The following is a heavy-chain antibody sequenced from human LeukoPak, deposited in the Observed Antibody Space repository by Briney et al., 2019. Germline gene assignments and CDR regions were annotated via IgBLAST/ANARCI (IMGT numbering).Heavy chain of an antibody. D-gene: IGHD3-10*01. CDR3: AKDPQYNSIYYYYCDY. CDR2: INSDGSST. J-gene: IGHJ4*02. CDR1: GFTFSSYW. Sequence: EAGGSLRLSCAASGFTFSSYWMHWVRHAPGKGLVWVSRINSDGSSTSYADSVKGRFTIPRDNAKNTLYLQMNSLRAEDTAVYYCAKDPQYNSIYYYYCDYWGQGTLVTVSS. V-gene: IGHV3-74*01.